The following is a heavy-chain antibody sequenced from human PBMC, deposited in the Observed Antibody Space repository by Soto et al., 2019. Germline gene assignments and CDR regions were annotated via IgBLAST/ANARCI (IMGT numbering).Heavy chain of an antibody. D-gene: IGHD2-21*01. V-gene: IGHV3-33*01. CDR3: AGDRGGGAVVPDY. CDR2: IWYDGTNK. Sequence: QVQVVESGGGVVQPGRSLRLSCAASGFTFSSHGMHWVRQAPGKGLEWVAVIWYDGTNKYYADSVKGRFTISRDNSKNTVDLQMDSLRVEDTGGDYCAGDRGGGAVVPDYWGQGTLLTVSS. CDR1: GFTFSSHG. J-gene: IGHJ4*02.